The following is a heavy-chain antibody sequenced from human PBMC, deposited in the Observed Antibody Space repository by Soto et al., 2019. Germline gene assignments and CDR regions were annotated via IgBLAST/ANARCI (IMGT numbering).Heavy chain of an antibody. CDR1: GFTFSSYG. CDR2: ISYDGSNK. Sequence: QGQLVESGGGVVQPGRSLRLSCAASGFTFSSYGMHWVRQAPGKGLEWVAVISYDGSNKYYADSVKGRFTISRDNSKNTLYLQMNSLRAEDTAVYYCAKVRRFGESDYGMDVWGQGTTVTVSS. J-gene: IGHJ6*02. D-gene: IGHD3-10*01. CDR3: AKVRRFGESDYGMDV. V-gene: IGHV3-30*18.